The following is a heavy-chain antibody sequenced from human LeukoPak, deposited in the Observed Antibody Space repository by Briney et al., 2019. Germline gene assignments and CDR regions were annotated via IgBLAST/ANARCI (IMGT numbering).Heavy chain of an antibody. D-gene: IGHD3-22*01. J-gene: IGHJ6*03. CDR3: ARSYDSSGYPYYYYYMDV. V-gene: IGHV4-4*07. CDR1: GGSISSYY. CDR2: IYTSGST. Sequence: SETLSLTCTVSGGSISSYYWSWIRQPAGKGLEWIGRIYTSGSTNYNPSLKSRVTMSVDTSKNQFSLKLSSVTAADTAVYYWARSYDSSGYPYYYYYMDVWAKGPRSPSP.